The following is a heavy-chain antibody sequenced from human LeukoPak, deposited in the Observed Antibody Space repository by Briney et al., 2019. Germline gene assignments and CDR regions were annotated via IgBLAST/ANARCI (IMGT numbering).Heavy chain of an antibody. CDR2: INPSGGST. J-gene: IGHJ5*02. CDR3: GREREAIERTYTENNWFDP. Sequence: ASVKVSCKASGYTFTSYYMHWVRQAPGQGLEWMGIINPSGGSTSYAQKFQGRVTMTRDMSTSTVYMELSSLRSEDTAVYYCGREREAIERTYTENNWFDPWGQGTLVTVSS. V-gene: IGHV1-46*01. CDR1: GYTFTSYY. D-gene: IGHD4-11*01.